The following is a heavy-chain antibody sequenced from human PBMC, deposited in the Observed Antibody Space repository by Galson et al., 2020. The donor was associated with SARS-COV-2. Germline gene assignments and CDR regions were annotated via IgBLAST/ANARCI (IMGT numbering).Heavy chain of an antibody. V-gene: IGHV4-38-2*01. CDR3: ARPSSSGYYPVWYFDL. CDR2: IYHSGST. D-gene: IGHD3-22*01. J-gene: IGHJ2*01. CDR1: GYSISSDFY. Sequence: SETLSLTCAVSGYSISSDFYWGWIRQPPGKGLEWIGNIYHSGSTYYNPSLKSRVTISIDKSKNQFSLKLSSVTAADTAVYYCARPSSSGYYPVWYFDLWGRGTLVTVSS.